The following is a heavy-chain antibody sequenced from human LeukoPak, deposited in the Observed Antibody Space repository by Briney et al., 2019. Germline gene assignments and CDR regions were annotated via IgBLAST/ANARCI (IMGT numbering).Heavy chain of an antibody. CDR2: ISGSGGST. Sequence: GGSLRLSCAASGFTFSSYAMSWVRQAPGKGLEWVSAISGSGGSTYYADCVKGWFTISRDNTKNTLYLQMNSLRAEDTAVYYCAKDPNWGVALYYFDYWGQVTLVTVSS. V-gene: IGHV3-23*01. D-gene: IGHD7-27*01. CDR1: GFTFSSYA. J-gene: IGHJ4*02. CDR3: AKDPNWGVALYYFDY.